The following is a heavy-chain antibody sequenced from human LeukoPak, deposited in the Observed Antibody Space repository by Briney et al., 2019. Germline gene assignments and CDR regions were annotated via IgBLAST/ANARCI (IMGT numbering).Heavy chain of an antibody. J-gene: IGHJ4*02. Sequence: GSLRLSCAASGFTVSSSYMNWVRQAPGKGLEWVSVLYRGGSTYYADSVKGRFTISRDTSKNTVYLQMNSLRAEDTAVYYCARGGARQQLVENYFDHWGQGTLVTVSS. CDR3: ARGGARQQLVENYFDH. V-gene: IGHV3-53*01. D-gene: IGHD6-13*01. CDR2: LYRGGST. CDR1: GFTVSSSY.